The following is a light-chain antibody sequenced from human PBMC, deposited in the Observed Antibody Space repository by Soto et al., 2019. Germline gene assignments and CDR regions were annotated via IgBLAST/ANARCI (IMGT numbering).Light chain of an antibody. CDR2: DVS. CDR3: SSSTSSTTVI. Sequence: QSALTQPASVSGSPGQSITISCTGTSSDIGNYKYVSWYQQHPGKAPKLMIYDVSDRPSGVSNRFSGSKSDNTASLTISGRHDEEEADYYCSSSTSSTTVIFGGGTQLTVL. V-gene: IGLV2-14*03. J-gene: IGLJ2*01. CDR1: SSDIGNYKY.